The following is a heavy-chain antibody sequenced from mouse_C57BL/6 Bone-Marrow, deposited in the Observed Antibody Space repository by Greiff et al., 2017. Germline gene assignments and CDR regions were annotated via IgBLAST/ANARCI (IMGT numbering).Heavy chain of an antibody. CDR3: ARDRISNYFYYAMDY. CDR1: GFTFSSYA. CDR2: ISDGGSYT. Sequence: DVKLQESGGGLVKPGGSLKLSCAASGFTFSSYAMSWVRQTPEKRLEWVATISDGGSYTYYPDNVKGRFTISRDNAKNNLYLQMSHLKSEDTAMYYCARDRISNYFYYAMDYWGQGTSVTVSS. D-gene: IGHD2-5*01. V-gene: IGHV5-4*01. J-gene: IGHJ4*01.